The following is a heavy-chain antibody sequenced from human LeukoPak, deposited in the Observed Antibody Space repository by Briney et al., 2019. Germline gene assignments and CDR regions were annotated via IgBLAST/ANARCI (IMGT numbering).Heavy chain of an antibody. Sequence: PSETLSLTCTVSGYSISSGYYWGWIRQPPGKGLEWIGSIYHSGSTYYNPSLKSRVTISVDTSKNQFSLKLSSVTAANTAVYYCARDLGVVVNGNWFDPWGQGTLVTVSS. CDR3: ARDLGVVVNGNWFDP. CDR1: GYSISSGYY. V-gene: IGHV4-38-2*02. J-gene: IGHJ5*02. D-gene: IGHD3-22*01. CDR2: IYHSGST.